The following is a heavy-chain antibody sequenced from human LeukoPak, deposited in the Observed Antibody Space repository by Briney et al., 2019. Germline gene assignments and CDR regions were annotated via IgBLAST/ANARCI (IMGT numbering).Heavy chain of an antibody. Sequence: GASVKVSCKASGYTFTSYYMHWVRQAPGQGLEWMGIINPSGGSTSYAQKFQGRVTMTRDTSTSTVYMELSSLGSEDTAVYYCARDDSREVTFFNWGQGTLVTVSS. CDR1: GYTFTSYY. J-gene: IGHJ4*02. CDR3: ARDDSREVTFFN. V-gene: IGHV1-46*01. D-gene: IGHD4-11*01. CDR2: INPSGGST.